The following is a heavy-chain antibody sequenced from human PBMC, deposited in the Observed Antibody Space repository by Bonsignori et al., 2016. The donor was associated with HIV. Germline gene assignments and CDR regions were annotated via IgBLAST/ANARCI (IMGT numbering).Heavy chain of an antibody. CDR3: AKDTGFGILTGYYVDK. CDR2: ISHDGNNK. D-gene: IGHD3-9*01. J-gene: IGHJ4*02. Sequence: WIRQPPGKGLEWVAVISHDGNNKNYADSVKGRFTISRDNAKNTLYVQMTSLRFEDTAMYYCAKDTGFGILTGYYVDKWGQGTLVTVSS. V-gene: IGHV3-30*18.